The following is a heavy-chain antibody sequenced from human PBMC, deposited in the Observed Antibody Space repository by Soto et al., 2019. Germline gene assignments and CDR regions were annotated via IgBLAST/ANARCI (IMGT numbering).Heavy chain of an antibody. CDR1: GYTFTGYY. CDR3: ARPSNPSMIVESPFDY. CDR2: INPNSGGT. Sequence: GASVEVSCKASGYTFTGYYIQWVRQAPGQGLEWMGWINPNSGGTNYAQKFQGWVTMTRDTSISTAYMELSRLRSDDTAVYYCARPSNPSMIVESPFDYWGQGTLVTVSS. V-gene: IGHV1-2*04. D-gene: IGHD3-22*01. J-gene: IGHJ4*02.